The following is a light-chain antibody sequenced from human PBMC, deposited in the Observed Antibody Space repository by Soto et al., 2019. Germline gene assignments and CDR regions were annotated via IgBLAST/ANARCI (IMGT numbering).Light chain of an antibody. CDR3: QQYNSYSGT. J-gene: IGKJ1*01. CDR2: DAS. V-gene: IGKV1-5*01. CDR1: QSISSW. Sequence: DIQMTQSPSTLSASVGDRVTITCRASQSISSWLAWYQQKPGKAPKVLIYDASSLESGVPSRFSSSGSGTEFTLTISSLQPDDFATYYCQQYNSYSGTFGQGTKVDIK.